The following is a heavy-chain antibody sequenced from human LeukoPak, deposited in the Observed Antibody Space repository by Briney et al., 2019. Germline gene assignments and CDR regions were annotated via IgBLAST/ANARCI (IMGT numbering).Heavy chain of an antibody. V-gene: IGHV3-23*01. CDR2: ITSSGATT. D-gene: IGHD5-24*01. Sequence: PGGSLRLSCAGYGFTISTYAMTWVRQAPGKGLEWVSSITSSGATTYYADSVKGRFTISRDISKNTLYLQMNSLTAEDSAVYYCAKEFIAGDGHVDCDSWGQGTLVTVSS. CDR3: AKEFIAGDGHVDCDS. J-gene: IGHJ4*02. CDR1: GFTISTYA.